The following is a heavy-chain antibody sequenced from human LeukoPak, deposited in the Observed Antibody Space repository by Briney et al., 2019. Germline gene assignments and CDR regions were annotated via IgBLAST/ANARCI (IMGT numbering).Heavy chain of an antibody. CDR3: ARTSGSWFGMDV. J-gene: IGHJ6*02. V-gene: IGHV4-30-2*02. CDR2: IYHSGST. D-gene: IGHD6-6*01. CDR1: GGSISSGGYS. Sequence: SETLSLTCAVSGGSISSGGYSWSWIRQPPGKGLEWIGYIYHSGSTNYNPSLKSRVTISVDTSKNQFSLKLSSVTAADTAVYYCARTSGSWFGMDVWGQGATVTVSS.